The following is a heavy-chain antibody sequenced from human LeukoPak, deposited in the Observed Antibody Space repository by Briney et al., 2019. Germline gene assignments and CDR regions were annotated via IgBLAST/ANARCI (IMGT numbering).Heavy chain of an antibody. J-gene: IGHJ3*02. CDR1: GGFISSYY. D-gene: IGHD3-10*01. CDR2: IYYSGTT. V-gene: IGHV4-59*01. CDR3: ARYVGEKTAFDI. Sequence: PSETLTLTCSVCGGFISSYYWRWLRQPPGGGLEWIGYIYYSGTTNYNPSLKSRVTISVDTSKNQFSLKLSSVTAADTAVYYCARYVGEKTAFDIWGQGTMVTVSS.